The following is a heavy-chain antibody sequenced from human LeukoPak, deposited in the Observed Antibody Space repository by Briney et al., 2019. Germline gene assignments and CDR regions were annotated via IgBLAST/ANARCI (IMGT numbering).Heavy chain of an antibody. CDR1: GGSISSSSYY. CDR3: ARHPSGYRTDAFDI. D-gene: IGHD5-12*01. CDR2: IYYSGST. Sequence: PSETLSLTCTVSGGSISSSSYYWGWIRQPPGKGLEWIGSIYYSGSTYYNPSLKSRVTISVDTSKNQFFLKLSSVTAADTAVYYCARHPSGYRTDAFDIWGQGTMVTVSS. J-gene: IGHJ3*02. V-gene: IGHV4-39*01.